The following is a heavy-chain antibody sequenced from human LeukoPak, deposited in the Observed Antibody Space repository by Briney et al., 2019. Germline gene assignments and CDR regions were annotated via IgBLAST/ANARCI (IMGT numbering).Heavy chain of an antibody. CDR2: INPNSGGT. Sequence: ASVKVSCKASGYTFTGYYMHWVRQAPGQGLEWMGWINPNSGGTNYAQKFQGRVTMTRDTSISTAYVELSRLRSDDTAVYYCARGGAAAIPDYYYYMDVWGKGTTVTVSS. J-gene: IGHJ6*03. D-gene: IGHD2-2*02. V-gene: IGHV1-2*02. CDR1: GYTFTGYY. CDR3: ARGGAAAIPDYYYYMDV.